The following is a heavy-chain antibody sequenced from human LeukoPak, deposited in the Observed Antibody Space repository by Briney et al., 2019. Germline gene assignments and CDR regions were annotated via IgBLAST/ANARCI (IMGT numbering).Heavy chain of an antibody. CDR3: ARGGEVDFWGDY. D-gene: IGHD3/OR15-3a*01. V-gene: IGHV1-2*06. CDR2: INPNSGGT. J-gene: IGHJ4*02. CDR1: GYTFTDYY. Sequence: ASVKVSCKASGYTFTDYYVQWVRQAPGQGLEWMGRINPNSGGTSYAQKFQGRVTMTRDTSISTAYVELSRLRSDDTAVYYCARGGEVDFWGDYWGQGTLVTVSS.